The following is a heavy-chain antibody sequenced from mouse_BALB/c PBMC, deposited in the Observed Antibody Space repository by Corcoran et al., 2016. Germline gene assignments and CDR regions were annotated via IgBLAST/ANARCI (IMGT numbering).Heavy chain of an antibody. Sequence: QVTLKESGPGILQPSQTLSLTCSFSGFSLSTSGMGVSWIRQPSGKGLEWLAHIYWDDDKRYNRSLKSRLTISKDTSRNQVFLKITSVDTADTATYYCARRTRDAYFDYWGQGTTLTVSS. CDR3: ARRTRDAYFDY. J-gene: IGHJ2*01. V-gene: IGHV8-12*01. CDR2: IYWDDDK. CDR1: GFSLSTSGMG.